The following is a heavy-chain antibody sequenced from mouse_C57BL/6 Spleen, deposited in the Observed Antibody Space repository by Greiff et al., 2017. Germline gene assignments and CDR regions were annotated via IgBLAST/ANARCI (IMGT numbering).Heavy chain of an antibody. D-gene: IGHD1-1*01. V-gene: IGHV1-9*01. CDR2: ILPGSGST. Sequence: QVQLKESGAELMKPGASVKLSCKATGYTFTGYWIEWVKQRPGHGLEWIGEILPGSGSTNYTEKFKGKATFTADTSSNTAYMQLRILTTKDSAIYSCARCYYGSSYGYFDVWGTGTTVTVSS. J-gene: IGHJ1*03. CDR3: ARCYYGSSYGYFDV. CDR1: GYTFTGYW.